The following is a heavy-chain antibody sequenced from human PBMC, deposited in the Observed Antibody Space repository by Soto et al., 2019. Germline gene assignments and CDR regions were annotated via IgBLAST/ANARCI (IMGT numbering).Heavy chain of an antibody. CDR2: ISRSSGYI. CDR3: ARCGTGVQYGYNYSPNY. V-gene: IGHV3-21*01. J-gene: IGHJ4*02. CDR1: GFTFSNYN. Sequence: EVQLVESGGGLVKPGESLRLSCAASGFTFSNYNMIWVRQAPGKGLEWVSSISRSSGYIYYADSMKGRFTISRDNAKNSLFLQMNSLRDEDTAVYFCARCGTGVQYGYNYSPNYWGQGTLVTVSS. D-gene: IGHD5-12*01.